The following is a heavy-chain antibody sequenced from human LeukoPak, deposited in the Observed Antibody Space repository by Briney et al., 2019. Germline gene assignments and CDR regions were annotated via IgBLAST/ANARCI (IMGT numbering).Heavy chain of an antibody. CDR2: IKSRPDGETT. V-gene: IGHV3-15*01. Sequence: GGSLRLSCAASGFASSYIWMSWVRQTPGKGLEWIGRIKSRPDGETTEYAAPVKGRFTISRDDPETTVYLQMNSLKTEDTAVYFCATERYCSSTTCPLTFNDWGQGTLVTVSS. J-gene: IGHJ4*02. CDR3: ATERYCSSTTCPLTFND. CDR1: GFASSYIW. D-gene: IGHD2-2*01.